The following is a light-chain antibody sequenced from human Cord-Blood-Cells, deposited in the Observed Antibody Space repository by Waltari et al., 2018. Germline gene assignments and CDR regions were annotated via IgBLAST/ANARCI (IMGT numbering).Light chain of an antibody. V-gene: IGLV2-11*01. CDR2: DVS. Sequence: QSALTQPRSVSGSPGQSVTISCTGTSSDVGGYNYVSWYQQNPGKAPKLMIYDVSKRPSGFPDRFSGSKSCNTASLPISGLQAEDEADYYCCSYAGSYTYVFGTGTKVTVL. CDR1: SSDVGGYNY. CDR3: CSYAGSYTYV. J-gene: IGLJ1*01.